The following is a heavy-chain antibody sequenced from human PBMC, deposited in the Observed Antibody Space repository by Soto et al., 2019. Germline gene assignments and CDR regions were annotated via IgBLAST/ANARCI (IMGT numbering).Heavy chain of an antibody. J-gene: IGHJ3*02. D-gene: IGHD3-22*01. V-gene: IGHV3-30-3*01. Sequence: QVQXXXSGGGVXXXXXXLXLSCAASGFTFSSYAMHWVRQAPGKGLEWVAVISYDGSNKYYADSVKGRXTXXXXXXXXXXXXXXXXXXXXXXXXXXXXXXXXVIXSXDXXDIWGQGTMVTV. CDR3: XXXXXVIXSXDXXDI. CDR1: GFTFSSYA. CDR2: ISYDGSNK.